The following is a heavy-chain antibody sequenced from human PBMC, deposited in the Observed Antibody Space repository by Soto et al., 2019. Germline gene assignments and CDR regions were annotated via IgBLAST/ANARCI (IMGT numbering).Heavy chain of an antibody. Sequence: EVRLVESGGGLVQPGGSLRLSCAASGFIVSSNYMTWVRQAPGKGLEWVSLLYSGGATHYAASVKGRFTISSHSSQNTLFLQMNSLRNEDTATYSRLRGRYGSQIHWGQGTKVTVSS. V-gene: IGHV3-53*04. CDR3: LRGRYGSQIH. D-gene: IGHD3-10*01. J-gene: IGHJ4*02. CDR1: GFIVSSNY. CDR2: LYSGGAT.